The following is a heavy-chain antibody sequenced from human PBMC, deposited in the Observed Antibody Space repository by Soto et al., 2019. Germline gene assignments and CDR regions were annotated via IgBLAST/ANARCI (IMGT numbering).Heavy chain of an antibody. D-gene: IGHD3-22*01. J-gene: IGHJ3*02. CDR1: GVTFSSFS. V-gene: IGHV3-23*01. CDR2: ISGSGGST. CDR3: AKDANDSSGYYYVVPDAFDI. Sequence: PGGSLRLSCAASGVTFSSFSFNWVRQAPGKGLEWVSSISGSGGSTYYADSVKGRFTISRDNSKNTLYLQMNSLRAEDTAVYYCAKDANDSSGYYYVVPDAFDIWGQGTMVTVSS.